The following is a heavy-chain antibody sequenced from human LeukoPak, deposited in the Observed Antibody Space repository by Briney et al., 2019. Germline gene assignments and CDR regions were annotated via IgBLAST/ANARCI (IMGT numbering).Heavy chain of an antibody. Sequence: SETLSLTCTVSGGSVSSGSYYWSWIRQPPGKGLEWIGYISYSGSTNYNPSLKSRVTISADTSKNQFSLKLSSVTAADTAVYYCARGGQLWPRDDYWGQGTLVTVSS. V-gene: IGHV4-61*01. CDR1: GGSVSSGSYY. CDR3: ARGGQLWPRDDY. D-gene: IGHD3-16*01. CDR2: ISYSGST. J-gene: IGHJ4*02.